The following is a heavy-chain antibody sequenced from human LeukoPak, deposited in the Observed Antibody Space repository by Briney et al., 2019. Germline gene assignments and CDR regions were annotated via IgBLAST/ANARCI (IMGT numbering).Heavy chain of an antibody. V-gene: IGHV3-23*01. CDR1: GFTFSSYA. CDR2: ISGSGGST. D-gene: IGHD3-22*01. J-gene: IGHJ4*02. CDR3: ARRFYYYDSSGYEY. Sequence: GGSLRLSCAASGFTFSSYAMSWVRQAPGKGLEWVSAISGSGGSTYYADSVKGRFTISRDNSKNTLYLQMNSLRAEDTAVYYCARRFYYYDSSGYEYWGQGTLVIVSS.